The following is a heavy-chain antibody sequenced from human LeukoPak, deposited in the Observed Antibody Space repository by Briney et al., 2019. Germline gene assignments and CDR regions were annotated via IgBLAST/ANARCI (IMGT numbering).Heavy chain of an antibody. CDR2: ISSGGDT. CDR1: GFTFSTYA. Sequence: VGLLRLSCAACGFTFSTYAMSWVRQARGKGLEWISIISSGGDTYYADSVKGRFTISRDNSKNTLDLQMSSLRAEDTAVYYCAKGVGGYYFDYWGQGTLVTVSS. CDR3: AKGVGGYYFDY. V-gene: IGHV3-23*01. J-gene: IGHJ4*02. D-gene: IGHD2-15*01.